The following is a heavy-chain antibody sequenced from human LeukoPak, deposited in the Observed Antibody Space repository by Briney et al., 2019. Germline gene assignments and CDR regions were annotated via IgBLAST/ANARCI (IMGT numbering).Heavy chain of an antibody. J-gene: IGHJ3*02. D-gene: IGHD5-18*01. Sequence: ASVKVFCKASGYTFTGYYMHWVRQAPGQGLEWMGRINPNSGGTNYAQKFQGRVTMTRDTSISTAYMELSRLRSDDTAVYYCARELHTSDAFDIWGQGTMVTVSS. CDR2: INPNSGGT. CDR3: ARELHTSDAFDI. V-gene: IGHV1-2*06. CDR1: GYTFTGYY.